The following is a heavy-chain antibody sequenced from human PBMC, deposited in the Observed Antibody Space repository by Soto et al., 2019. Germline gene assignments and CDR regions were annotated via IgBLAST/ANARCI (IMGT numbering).Heavy chain of an antibody. Sequence: PSETLSLTCAVYGGSFSGYYWSWIRQPPGKGLEWIGEINHSGSTNYNPSLKSRVTISVDTSKNQFSLKLSSVTAADTAVYYCARGLKHQTGNWFDPGGQGTLVTVSS. CDR2: INHSGST. J-gene: IGHJ5*02. CDR1: GGSFSGYY. D-gene: IGHD3-16*01. V-gene: IGHV4-34*01. CDR3: ARGLKHQTGNWFDP.